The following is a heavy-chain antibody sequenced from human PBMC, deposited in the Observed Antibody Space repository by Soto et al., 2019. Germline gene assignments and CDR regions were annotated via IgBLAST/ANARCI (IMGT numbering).Heavy chain of an antibody. Sequence: QVQLRESGPGLVKPSQTLSLTCTVSGGSIRSGGYNWSWIRQLPGKGLEWIGYIFHTGNTYYNPSLKSRVTISVDTSQNQFALRLSSVTAADTALYYCARDLGKLITPAQWGQGDLVTVSS. J-gene: IGHJ1*01. V-gene: IGHV4-31*03. CDR3: ARDLGKLITPAQ. CDR2: IFHTGNT. CDR1: GGSIRSGGYN. D-gene: IGHD7-27*01.